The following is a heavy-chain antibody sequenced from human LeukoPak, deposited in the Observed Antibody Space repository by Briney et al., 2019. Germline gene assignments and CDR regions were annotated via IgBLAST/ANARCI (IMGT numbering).Heavy chain of an antibody. CDR3: ARGDIKHRHFDY. D-gene: IGHD2-15*01. Sequence: SETLSLTWTVSGGSISSGSYYWSWIRQPAGKGLEWIGRIYTSGSTNYNPSLKSRVTISVDTSKNLFSLKLSSVTAADTAVYYCARGDIKHRHFDYWGQGTLVTVSS. CDR1: GGSISSGSYY. J-gene: IGHJ4*02. V-gene: IGHV4-61*02. CDR2: IYTSGST.